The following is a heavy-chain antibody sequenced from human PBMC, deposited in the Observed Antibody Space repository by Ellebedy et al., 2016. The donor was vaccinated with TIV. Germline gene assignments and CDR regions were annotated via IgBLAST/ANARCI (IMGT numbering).Heavy chain of an antibody. D-gene: IGHD2-15*01. V-gene: IGHV3-33*01. CDR2: IWYDGSNK. Sequence: GESLKISCAASGFTFSSYGMHWVRQAPGKGLEWVAVIWYDGSNKYYADSVKGRFTISRDNSKNTLYLQMNSLRAEDTAVYYCARGGEGYCSGGSCSNAEYFQHWGQGTLVTVSS. J-gene: IGHJ1*01. CDR3: ARGGEGYCSGGSCSNAEYFQH. CDR1: GFTFSSYG.